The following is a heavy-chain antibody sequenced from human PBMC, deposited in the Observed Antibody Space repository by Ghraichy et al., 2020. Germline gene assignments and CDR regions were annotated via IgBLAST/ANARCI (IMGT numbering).Heavy chain of an antibody. CDR1: GFTFSDYY. CDR3: VREGQELGKSGFDL. J-gene: IGHJ5*02. V-gene: IGHV3-11*06. CDR2: ISRNGRDP. D-gene: IGHD1-7*01. Sequence: GGFLRLSCAASGFTFSDYYMSWIRQAPGKGLEWVSFISRNGRDPNYADSVRGRFTISRDNAKNSLYLQLNTLRVEDTAVYYCVREGQELGKSGFDLWVQGTLVTVSS.